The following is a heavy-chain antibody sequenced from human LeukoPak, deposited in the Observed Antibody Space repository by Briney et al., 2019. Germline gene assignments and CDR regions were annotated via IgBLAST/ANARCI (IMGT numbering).Heavy chain of an antibody. CDR2: INPNSGGT. V-gene: IGHV1-2*02. CDR1: GYTFTGYY. Sequence: ASVKVSCKASGYTFTGYYMHWVRQAPGQGLEWMGWINPNSGGTNYAQKFQGRVTMTRDTSISTAYMELSRLRSDDTAVYYCAREGPACSSTSCPFDCWGQGTLVTVSS. D-gene: IGHD2-2*01. J-gene: IGHJ4*02. CDR3: AREGPACSSTSCPFDC.